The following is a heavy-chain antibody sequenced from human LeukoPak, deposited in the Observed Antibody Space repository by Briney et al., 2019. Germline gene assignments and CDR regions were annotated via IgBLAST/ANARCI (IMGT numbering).Heavy chain of an antibody. D-gene: IGHD1-20*01. CDR3: ATLTGAFDY. CDR2: TFTSGGT. J-gene: IGHJ4*02. CDR1: GGSMSPYY. Sequence: SETLSLTCTVSGGSMSPYYWSWIRQTPGKGLEWIGYTFTSGGTNYNPSLKSRVTISVDTSKNQFSLELSSVTAADTAVYYCATLTGAFDYWGQGTLVTVSS. V-gene: IGHV4-4*09.